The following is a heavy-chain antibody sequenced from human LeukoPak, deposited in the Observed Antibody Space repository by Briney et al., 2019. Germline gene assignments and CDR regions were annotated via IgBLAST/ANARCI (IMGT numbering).Heavy chain of an antibody. Sequence: PGGSLRLSCAASGFTVSSNYMSWVRQAPGKGLERVSVIYSGGSTYYADSVKGRFTISRDNSKNTLYLQMNSLRAEDTAVYYCASGRFIGRFDYWGQGTLVTVSS. CDR2: IYSGGST. CDR3: ASGRFIGRFDY. CDR1: GFTVSSNY. V-gene: IGHV3-53*01. J-gene: IGHJ4*02. D-gene: IGHD1-26*01.